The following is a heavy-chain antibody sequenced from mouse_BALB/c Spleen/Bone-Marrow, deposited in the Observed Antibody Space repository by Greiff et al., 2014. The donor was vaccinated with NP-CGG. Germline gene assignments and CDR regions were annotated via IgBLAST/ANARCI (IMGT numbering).Heavy chain of an antibody. Sequence: QVQLQQSGAELVRPGSSVKISCKASGYAFSVYWMNWVKQRPGQGLEWIGLIYPGDGDTNYNGKFKGRATLTEDKSSNTAYMQLSSLTSEDSAVYFCARGGISVDYWGQGTTLTVSS. CDR1: GYAFSVYW. CDR2: IYPGDGDT. V-gene: IGHV1-80*01. CDR3: ARGGISVDY. J-gene: IGHJ2*01.